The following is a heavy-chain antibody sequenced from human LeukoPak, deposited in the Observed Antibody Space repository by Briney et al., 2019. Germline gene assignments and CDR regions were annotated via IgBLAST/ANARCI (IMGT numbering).Heavy chain of an antibody. Sequence: GASVKVSCKASGYTFTSYGISWVRQAPGQGLAWMGWISAYNGNTNYARKLQGRVTMTTDTSTSTAYMELRSLRSDDTAVYYCARASKTTGYSSGWYSDHYFDYWGQGTLVTVSS. CDR3: ARASKTTGYSSGWYSDHYFDY. J-gene: IGHJ4*02. V-gene: IGHV1-18*01. CDR1: GYTFTSYG. CDR2: ISAYNGNT. D-gene: IGHD6-19*01.